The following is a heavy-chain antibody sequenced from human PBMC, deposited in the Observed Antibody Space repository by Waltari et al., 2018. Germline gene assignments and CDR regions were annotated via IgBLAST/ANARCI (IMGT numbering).Heavy chain of an antibody. D-gene: IGHD1-26*01. CDR2: VDPEDGET. CDR1: GYTFTDYY. J-gene: IGHJ4*02. Sequence: EVQLVQSGAEVKKPGATVKISCKASGYTFTDYYMHWVQQAPGKGLEWMGRVDPEDGETIYAEKFQGRVTIPADTSTDTAYMELSSLRSEDTAVYYCATDPREGATTGVGVDYWGQGTLVTVSS. V-gene: IGHV1-69-2*01. CDR3: ATDPREGATTGVGVDY.